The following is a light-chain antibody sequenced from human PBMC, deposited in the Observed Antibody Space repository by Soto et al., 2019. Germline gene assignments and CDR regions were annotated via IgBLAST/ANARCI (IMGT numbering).Light chain of an antibody. V-gene: IGKV1-5*03. CDR3: QQYNSYPWT. CDR1: QSISVW. J-gene: IGKJ1*01. CDR2: KAS. Sequence: IQMTQSHSTLSASVGPRLTITCRASQSISVWLAWYQQKAGKAPNLLIYKASRLESGVPSRFSGSGYGTDFNLTISSLQTDDFATYDCQQYNSYPWTFGQGTKVDIK.